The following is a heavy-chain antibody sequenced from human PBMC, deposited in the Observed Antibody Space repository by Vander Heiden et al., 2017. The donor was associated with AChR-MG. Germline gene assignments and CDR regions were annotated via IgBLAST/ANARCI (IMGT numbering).Heavy chain of an antibody. CDR2: IYYSGRT. CDR1: GGSISSGGYY. V-gene: IGHV4-31*03. CDR3: AREALYSSSWYKWGNWFDP. Sequence: QVQLQESGPGLVKPSQTLSLTCPVSGGSISSGGYYWSWIRQHPGKGLEWIGYIYYSGRTYYNPSLKSRVTISVDTSKNQFSLKLSSVTAADTAVYYCAREALYSSSWYKWGNWFDPWGQGTLVTVSS. D-gene: IGHD6-13*01. J-gene: IGHJ5*02.